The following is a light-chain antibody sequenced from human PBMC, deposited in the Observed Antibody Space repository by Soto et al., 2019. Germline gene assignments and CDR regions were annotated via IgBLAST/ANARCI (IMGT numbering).Light chain of an antibody. Sequence: EIVLTQSPATLSLSPGERVTLSCRASQSVSSYLAWYQQKPGQAPRLLIYDASKRATGIPPRFSGRGSGTDFTLTISSLEPEDFAVYYCQQRSDWPVTFGPGXTVDX. V-gene: IGKV3-11*01. J-gene: IGKJ3*01. CDR1: QSVSSY. CDR3: QQRSDWPVT. CDR2: DAS.